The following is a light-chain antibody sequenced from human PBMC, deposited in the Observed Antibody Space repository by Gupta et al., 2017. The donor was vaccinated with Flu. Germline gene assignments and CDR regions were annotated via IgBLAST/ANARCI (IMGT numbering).Light chain of an antibody. CDR2: GAS. V-gene: IGKV3-15*01. Sequence: ELVLTQSPATLALSPGERATLSCRASQNIARNLGWYQRKSGRPPRLLIFGASTRATGIPARFSGSGSGTEFTLTISSLQSEDFAVYYCQQYNDWPLITFGQGTRLEIK. J-gene: IGKJ5*01. CDR3: QQYNDWPLIT. CDR1: QNIARN.